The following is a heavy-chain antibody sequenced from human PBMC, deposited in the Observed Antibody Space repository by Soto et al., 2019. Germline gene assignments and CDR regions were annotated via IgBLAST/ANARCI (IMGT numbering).Heavy chain of an antibody. CDR2: FDPEDGET. J-gene: IGHJ5*02. CDR1: GYTLTELS. D-gene: IGHD3-3*01. CDR3: ATVITIFGVALRWFDP. Sequence: ASVKVSCKASGYTLTELSMHWVRQAPGKGLEWMGGFDPEDGETIYAQKFQGRVTMTEDTSTDTAYMELSSLRSEDTAVYYCATVITIFGVALRWFDPWGQGTLVTVSS. V-gene: IGHV1-24*01.